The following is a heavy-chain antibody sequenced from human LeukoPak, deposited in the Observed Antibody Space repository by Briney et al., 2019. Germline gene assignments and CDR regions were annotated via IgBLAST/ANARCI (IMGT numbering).Heavy chain of an antibody. CDR3: ARDSPNYDFWSGYYKDYYGMDV. Sequence: SETLSLTCTVSGGSISSYYWSWIRQPPGKGLEWIGYIYYSGSTNYNPSLKSRVTISVDTSKNQFSLKLSSVTAADTAVYYCARDSPNYDFWSGYYKDYYGMDVWGQGTTVTVSS. V-gene: IGHV4-59*01. J-gene: IGHJ6*02. D-gene: IGHD3-3*01. CDR2: IYYSGST. CDR1: GGSISSYY.